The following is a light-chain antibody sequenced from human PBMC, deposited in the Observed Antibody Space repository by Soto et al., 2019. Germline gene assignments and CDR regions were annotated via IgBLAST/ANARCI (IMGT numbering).Light chain of an antibody. CDR2: DVS. CDR1: QSVSSY. CDR3: QQRSSWPWT. Sequence: EIVLTQSPATLSLSPGERATLSCRASQSVSSYLAWYQQKPGQAPRLLMYDVSNRATGIPASFSGSGSGTDFTLTIISIEPEDFAVYYCQQRSSWPWTFGQGTKLEIK. J-gene: IGKJ1*01. V-gene: IGKV3-11*01.